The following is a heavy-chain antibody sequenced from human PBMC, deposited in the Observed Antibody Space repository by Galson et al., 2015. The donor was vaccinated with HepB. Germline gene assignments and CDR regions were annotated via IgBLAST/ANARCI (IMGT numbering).Heavy chain of an antibody. CDR2: IDPMDSYI. V-gene: IGHV5-10-1*01. CDR1: GYSFSNNW. CDR3: ARHCSGASCYWGRYVDV. J-gene: IGHJ6*03. Sequence: QSGAEVKKPGESLRISCKSSGYSFSNNWISWVRQMPGKGLEWMGRIDPMDSYIKYSPSFQGHVTISVDKSISTAYLQWSRLKASDTAMYCCARHCSGASCYWGRYVDVWGEGTTVTVSS. D-gene: IGHD2-2*01.